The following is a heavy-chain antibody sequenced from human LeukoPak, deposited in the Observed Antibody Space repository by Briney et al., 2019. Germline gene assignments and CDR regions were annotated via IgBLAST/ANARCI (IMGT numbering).Heavy chain of an antibody. J-gene: IGHJ3*01. CDR1: GFTVSSNY. D-gene: IGHD6-13*01. CDR2: IYSGGST. Sequence: GGSLRLSCAASGFTVSSNYMSWVRQAPGKGLEWVSVIYSGGSTYYADSVKGRFTISRDNSKNTLYLQMNSLRLQDTAVYYCARDSEAAAPGLFPETFDLWGQGTMVTVSS. CDR3: ARDSEAAAPGLFPETFDL. V-gene: IGHV3-53*05.